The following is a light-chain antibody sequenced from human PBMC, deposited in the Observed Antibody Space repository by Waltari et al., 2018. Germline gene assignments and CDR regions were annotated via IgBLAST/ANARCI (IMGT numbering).Light chain of an antibody. CDR1: QSVSTS. Sequence: EIELTQSPATLSLSPGERATLSCRASQSVSTSLAWYQQKPGQAPRLLIHDASNRATGTPARFSCSGSGTDFTLISGSLEPEDFAVYYCQQHGKWPLSFGGGTKVEI. CDR2: DAS. J-gene: IGKJ4*01. V-gene: IGKV3-11*01. CDR3: QQHGKWPLS.